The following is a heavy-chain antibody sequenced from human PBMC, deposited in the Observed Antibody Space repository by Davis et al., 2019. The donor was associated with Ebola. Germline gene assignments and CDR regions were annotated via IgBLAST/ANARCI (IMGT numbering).Heavy chain of an antibody. V-gene: IGHV3-64D*06. D-gene: IGHD1-26*01. CDR3: VKDRRGSYAFDI. CDR1: GFTFNNYA. CDR2: INDNGGTT. Sequence: GESLKISCSVSGFTFNNYAMHWVRQAPGRGLDFVSGINDNGGTTHYADSVKGRFTISRDDSRSTVYLQMSSLTVEDTALYYCVKDRRGSYAFDIWGQGTMVTVSS. J-gene: IGHJ3*02.